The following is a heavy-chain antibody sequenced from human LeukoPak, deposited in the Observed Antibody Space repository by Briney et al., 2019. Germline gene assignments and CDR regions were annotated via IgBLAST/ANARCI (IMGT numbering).Heavy chain of an antibody. CDR2: ISSSGSTI. CDR1: GFTLSTAW. Sequence: QLGGSLRLSCAASGFTLSTAWMNWVRQAPGKGLEWVSYISSSGSTIYYADSVKGRFTISRDNAKNSLYLQMNSLRAEDTAVYYCAELGITMIGGVWGKGTTVTISS. J-gene: IGHJ6*04. V-gene: IGHV3-48*04. D-gene: IGHD3-10*02. CDR3: AELGITMIGGV.